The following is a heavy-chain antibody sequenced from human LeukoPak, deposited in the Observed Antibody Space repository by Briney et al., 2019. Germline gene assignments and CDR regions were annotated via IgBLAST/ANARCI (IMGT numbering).Heavy chain of an antibody. CDR3: ARIYGDYGWFDP. V-gene: IGHV4-39*07. D-gene: IGHD4-17*01. CDR2: IYYGGST. J-gene: IGHJ5*02. CDR1: GGSISSSSYY. Sequence: SETLSLTCTVSGGSISSSSYYWGWIRQPPGKGLEWIGSIYYGGSTYYNPSLKSRVTMSVDTSKNQFSLKLSSVTAAGTAVYYCARIYGDYGWFDPWGQGTLVTVSS.